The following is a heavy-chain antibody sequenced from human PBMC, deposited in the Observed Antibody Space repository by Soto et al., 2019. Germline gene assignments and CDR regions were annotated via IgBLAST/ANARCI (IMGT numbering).Heavy chain of an antibody. Sequence: QVQVVESGGDVVQPGRSLRLSCAASGFTFSTYAMHWVRQAPGKGLEWVAVISYDGRKTYYADSVKGRFTISRDNSKNTLYLRMNGLRVEDTAVYHWARGADDRDCTNGICYFHHWGQGTLLTVSS. V-gene: IGHV3-30-3*01. J-gene: IGHJ1*01. CDR2: ISYDGRKT. CDR1: GFTFSTYA. CDR3: ARGADDRDCTNGICYFHH. D-gene: IGHD2-8*01.